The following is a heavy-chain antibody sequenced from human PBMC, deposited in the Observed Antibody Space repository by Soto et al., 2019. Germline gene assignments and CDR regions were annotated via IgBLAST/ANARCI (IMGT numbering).Heavy chain of an antibody. CDR2: ISGSGGST. V-gene: IGHV3-23*01. CDR1: GFTFSSYA. CDR3: AKVPNGYNLVFSAFDI. Sequence: GGSLRLSCAAPGFTFSSYAMSWVRQAPGKGLEWVSAISGSGGSTYYADSVKGRFTISRDNSKNTLYLQMNSLRAEDTAVYYCAKVPNGYNLVFSAFDIWGQGTMVTVSS. D-gene: IGHD5-12*01. J-gene: IGHJ3*02.